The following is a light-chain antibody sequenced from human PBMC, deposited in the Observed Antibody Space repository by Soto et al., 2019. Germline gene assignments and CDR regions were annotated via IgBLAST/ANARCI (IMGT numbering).Light chain of an antibody. J-gene: IGLJ2*01. CDR3: SSYAGSNFVV. Sequence: QSALTQPPSASGSLGQSVTISCTGTSSDVGGYNYVSWYQQHPGKAPKFMIYEVSKRPSGVPDRFSGSKSGNTASLTVSGLQAEDEADYYCSSYAGSNFVVFGGGTKLTVL. CDR2: EVS. CDR1: SSDVGGYNY. V-gene: IGLV2-8*01.